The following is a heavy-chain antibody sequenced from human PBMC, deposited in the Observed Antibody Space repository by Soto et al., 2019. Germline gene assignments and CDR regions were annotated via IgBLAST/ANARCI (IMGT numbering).Heavy chain of an antibody. CDR2: IKQDGSEK. V-gene: IGHV3-7*01. Sequence: GGSLRLSCAASGFTFSSYWMSWVLQAPGKGLERVANIKQDGSEKYYLDSVKGRFTISRDNANNSLYLQMNSLRAEDTAVYYCARDPPDYYDSSGYPDAWGQGTLVTVS. J-gene: IGHJ5*02. CDR1: GFTFSSYW. D-gene: IGHD3-22*01. CDR3: ARDPPDYYDSSGYPDA.